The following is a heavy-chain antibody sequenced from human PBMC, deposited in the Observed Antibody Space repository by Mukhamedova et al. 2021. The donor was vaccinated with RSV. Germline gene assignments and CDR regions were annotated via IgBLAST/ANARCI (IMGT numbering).Heavy chain of an antibody. V-gene: IGHV4-30-2*04. J-gene: IGHJ3*02. Sequence: GTTHKKPTLQSRVTMSVDTSNNSFSLKLNSVTAADTAVYYCARDMWVYFVGSGQEDAFDIWGPGTMVTVSS. CDR2: GTT. CDR3: ARDMWVYFVGSGQEDAFDI. D-gene: IGHD2-15*01.